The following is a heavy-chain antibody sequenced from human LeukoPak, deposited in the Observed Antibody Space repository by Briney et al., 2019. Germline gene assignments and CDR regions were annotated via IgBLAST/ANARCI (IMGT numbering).Heavy chain of an antibody. CDR3: AKVVPAAIVPDYYYYMDV. CDR1: GFTFSSYG. D-gene: IGHD2-2*02. Sequence: GGSLRLSCAASGFTFSSYGMHWVRQAPGKGLEWVAFIRYDGSNKYYADSVKGRFTISRDNSKNTLYLQMNSLRAEDTAVYYCAKVVPAAIVPDYYYYMDVWGQGTLVTVSS. CDR2: IRYDGSNK. J-gene: IGHJ6*03. V-gene: IGHV3-30*02.